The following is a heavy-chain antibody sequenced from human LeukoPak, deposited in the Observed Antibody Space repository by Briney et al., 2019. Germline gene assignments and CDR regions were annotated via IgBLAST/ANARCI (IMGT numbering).Heavy chain of an antibody. V-gene: IGHV3-69-1*02. D-gene: IGHD1-26*01. CDR3: AKRAMGGSYYGRFDN. CDR2: ITTNRDQ. CDR1: GFIFSDYS. J-gene: IGHJ4*02. Sequence: PGGSLRLSCAASGFIFSDYSMGWVRQAPGKGLEWVSSITTNRDQNHAGSVKGRFTVSRDNAKSSVYLQMDSLRADDTAVYYWAKRAMGGSYYGRFDNGGQGPLVPVSS.